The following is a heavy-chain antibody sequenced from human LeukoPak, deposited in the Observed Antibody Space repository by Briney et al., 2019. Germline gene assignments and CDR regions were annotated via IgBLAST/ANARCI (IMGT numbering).Heavy chain of an antibody. V-gene: IGHV3-23*01. Sequence: GGSLRLSCAACGFNFRSDDMRWVRQAPGKGLEGVSSISASGGGTVYADSVKGRVTIYRDNSKNTVYLQMNSLRAEDTAVYSCAKNLFGSESYSWHFDLWGRGTLVTVSS. CDR1: GFNFRSDD. J-gene: IGHJ2*01. CDR3: AKNLFGSESYSWHFDL. CDR2: ISASGGGT. D-gene: IGHD3-10*01.